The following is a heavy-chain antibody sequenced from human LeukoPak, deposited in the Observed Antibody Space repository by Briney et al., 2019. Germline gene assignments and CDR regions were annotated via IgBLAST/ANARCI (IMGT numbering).Heavy chain of an antibody. CDR3: ATFFYGSGLWFDP. Sequence: PSETLSLTCAVSGGSISSSNWRGWVRQPPGKGLGGVGEIYHSGSTNYNPSLNSRVTISVDRSNNQCSLKLSSVTAADTTVYYCATFFYGSGLWFDPWGQGTLVTVSS. CDR1: GGSISSSNW. CDR2: IYHSGST. J-gene: IGHJ5*02. D-gene: IGHD3-10*01. V-gene: IGHV4-4*02.